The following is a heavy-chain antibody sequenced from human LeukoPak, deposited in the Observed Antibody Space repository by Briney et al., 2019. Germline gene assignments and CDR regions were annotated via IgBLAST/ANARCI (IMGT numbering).Heavy chain of an antibody. V-gene: IGHV3-21*01. J-gene: IGHJ4*02. Sequence: GGSLRLSCAASGFTFSSYSMNWVRQAPGKGLEWVSSISSSSSYIYYADSVKGRFTISRDNAKNSLYLQMNSLRAEDTAVYHCARLYDGSAYHADHFDYWGQGTLVIVSS. D-gene: IGHD3-22*01. CDR2: ISSSSSYI. CDR1: GFTFSSYS. CDR3: ARLYDGSAYHADHFDY.